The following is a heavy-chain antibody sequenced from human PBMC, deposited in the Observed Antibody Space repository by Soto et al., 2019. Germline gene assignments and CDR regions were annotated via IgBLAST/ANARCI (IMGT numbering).Heavy chain of an antibody. CDR2: SSHDGNNK. V-gene: IGHV3-30-3*01. J-gene: IGHJ3*01. D-gene: IGHD2-15*01. CDR3: ARGPILFYAFDF. Sequence: QVQLVESGGGVVQPGRSLRLSCAVSGFTFNSYVMHWVRQAPGKGLEWVALSSHDGNNKYYADSLKGRFTISRDNSKNTLYLQMNRLRAEDTAVYYCARGPILFYAFDFWGQGTMVSVSS. CDR1: GFTFNSYV.